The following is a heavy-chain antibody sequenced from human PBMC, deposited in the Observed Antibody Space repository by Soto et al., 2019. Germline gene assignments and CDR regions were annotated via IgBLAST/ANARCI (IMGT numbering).Heavy chain of an antibody. V-gene: IGHV4-61*01. D-gene: IGHD1-26*01. Sequence: SQTLSLTCTGSVGSVSSPYYYYNWIRQPPGKGLERIGYIYNSVTTNYNSSLDSRVTISVDTSKNMFSLRLSSVTAADTAVYYCAGADSGNYYHGFQMWGQGKMVTVSS. J-gene: IGHJ3*02. CDR3: AGADSGNYYHGFQM. CDR1: VGSVSSPYYY. CDR2: IYNSVTT.